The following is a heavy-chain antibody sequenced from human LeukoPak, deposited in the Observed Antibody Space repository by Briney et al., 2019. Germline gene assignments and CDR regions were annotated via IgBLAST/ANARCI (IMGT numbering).Heavy chain of an antibody. CDR1: GDSISGYY. CDR3: ARLRGNYFPDY. V-gene: IGHV4-59*01. CDR2: IYSGSI. Sequence: SETLSLTCTVSGDSISGYYWTWIRQPPGKGLEWIGYIYSGSINYNPSLKSRLTISVVTSKNQFSLKLSSVTAADTAVYYCARLRGNYFPDYWGQGTLVTVSS. D-gene: IGHD4-11*01. J-gene: IGHJ4*02.